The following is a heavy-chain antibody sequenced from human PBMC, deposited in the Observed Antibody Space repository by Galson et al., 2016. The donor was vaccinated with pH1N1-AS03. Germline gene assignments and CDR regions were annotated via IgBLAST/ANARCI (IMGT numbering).Heavy chain of an antibody. CDR1: GFIFSHYW. CDR2: INSDGRDT. V-gene: IGHV3-74*01. Sequence: SLRLSCAVSGFIFSHYWMYWVRQAPGKGLEWVSRINSDGRDTYYAVSVKGRFTISRNNAKNTLFLQMNSLRVDDTALYYCARVLVGAAGCDYWGQGTLVTVSS. J-gene: IGHJ4*02. CDR3: ARVLVGAAGCDY. D-gene: IGHD2-15*01.